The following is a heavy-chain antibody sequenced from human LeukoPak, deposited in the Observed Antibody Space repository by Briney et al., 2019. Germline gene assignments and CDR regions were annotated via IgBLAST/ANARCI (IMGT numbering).Heavy chain of an antibody. J-gene: IGHJ2*01. D-gene: IGHD6-13*01. CDR3: ARLTSSWYQDWYFDL. CDR1: GGSISSYY. CDR2: IYTSGIP. Sequence: PSETLSLTCTVSGGSISSYYWSWIRQPAGKGLEWIGRIYTSGIPNYNPSLKSRVTMSVDTSKNQFSLKLSSVTAADTAVYYCARLTSSWYQDWYFDLWGRGTLVTVSS. V-gene: IGHV4-4*07.